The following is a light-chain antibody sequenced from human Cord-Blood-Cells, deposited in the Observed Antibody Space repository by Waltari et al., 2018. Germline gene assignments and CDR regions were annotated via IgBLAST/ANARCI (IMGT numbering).Light chain of an antibody. CDR2: EDS. J-gene: IGLJ2*01. V-gene: IGLV3-10*01. CDR3: YSTDSSGNHREV. Sequence: SYELTQPPSVSVSPGQTARITCSGDALPKKYAYWYQQKSGQAPVLVIYEDSKRPSGIPERYSGSSSGTMDTLTISGAQVEDEADYYCYSTDSSGNHREVFGGGTKLTVL. CDR1: ALPKKY.